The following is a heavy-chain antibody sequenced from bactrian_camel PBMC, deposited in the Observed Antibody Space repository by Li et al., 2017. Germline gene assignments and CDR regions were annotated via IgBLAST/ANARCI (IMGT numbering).Heavy chain of an antibody. V-gene: IGHV3S53*01. D-gene: IGHD3*01. CDR3: AAHCSSSINY. J-gene: IGHJ4*01. CDR2: LSPNGTT. Sequence: HVQLVESGGGSVQAGGSLKLSCAASGYIFSDCGMAWYRQAPGKERELVSRLSPNGTTIYPDSVKGRFTISRDNTERTLCKTTLFLSMNSLTHDDTGVYYCAAHCSSSINYWGQGTQVTVS. CDR1: GYIFSDCG.